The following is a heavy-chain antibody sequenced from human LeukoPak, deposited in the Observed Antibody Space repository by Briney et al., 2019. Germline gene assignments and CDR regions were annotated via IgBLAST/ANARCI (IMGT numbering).Heavy chain of an antibody. J-gene: IGHJ4*02. D-gene: IGHD1-26*01. CDR3: ARGRGSPNIAGRTNFDY. CDR1: GFPFNVQT. V-gene: IGHV3-20*04. Sequence: GGALRLSCAASGFPFNVQTMSWVRQAPGKGLEWVSRISWNGGNTHYADSVKGRVTISRDNAKNSLYLQLNSLRTEDTALYYCARGRGSPNIAGRTNFDYWDQGTLVTVSS. CDR2: ISWNGGNT.